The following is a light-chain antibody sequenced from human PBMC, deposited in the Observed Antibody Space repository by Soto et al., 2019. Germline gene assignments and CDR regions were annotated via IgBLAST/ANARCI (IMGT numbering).Light chain of an antibody. CDR3: PQYNSYSIT. CDR1: QGISSY. V-gene: IGKV1-16*01. Sequence: DLQMAQYPSSVSASXXDRVXITSLASQGISSYLAWYQQKPGKAPKXXIYAASTLQSGVPSRFSGSGAGTEFTLTISSLQPDDFATYYCPQYNSYSITFGPGTRLDIK. CDR2: AAS. J-gene: IGKJ5*01.